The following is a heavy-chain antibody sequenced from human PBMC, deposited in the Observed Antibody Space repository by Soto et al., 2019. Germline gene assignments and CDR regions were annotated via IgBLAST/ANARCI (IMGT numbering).Heavy chain of an antibody. CDR2: IRNKPNGHTT. CDR3: STTVITAPLFEY. CDR1: GCTFSGHY. D-gene: IGHD2-21*02. J-gene: IGHJ4*02. V-gene: IGHV3-72*01. Sequence: EVQLVESGGGLVQPGGSLRLSCEGSGCTFSGHYMDWVRQAPGKGLEWLGRIRNKPNGHTTAYAASVKGRFTISRDDSKTLVYLQMNSLKSEDTALSYCSTTVITAPLFEYWGQGTLVAVSS.